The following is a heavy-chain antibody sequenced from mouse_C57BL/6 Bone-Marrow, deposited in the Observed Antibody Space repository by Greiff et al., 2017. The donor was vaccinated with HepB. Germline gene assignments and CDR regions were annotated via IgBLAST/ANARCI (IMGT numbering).Heavy chain of an antibody. CDR1: GYAFSSSW. D-gene: IGHD2-4*01. CDR2: IYPGDGDT. Sequence: VQLQQSGPELVKPGASVKISCKASGYAFSSSWMNWVKQRPGKGLEWIGRIYPGDGDTNYNGKFKGKATLTADKSSSTAYMQLSSLTSEDSAVYFCAREGLRRGFLDYWGQGTTLTVSS. J-gene: IGHJ2*01. V-gene: IGHV1-82*01. CDR3: AREGLRRGFLDY.